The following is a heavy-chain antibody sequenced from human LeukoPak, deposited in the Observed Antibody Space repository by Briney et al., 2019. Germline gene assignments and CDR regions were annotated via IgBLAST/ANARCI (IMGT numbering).Heavy chain of an antibody. CDR3: AHNSGSPHDAFDI. CDR1: GYTFTGYY. D-gene: IGHD1-26*01. CDR2: INPNSGGT. J-gene: IGHJ3*02. Sequence: ASVKVSCTASGYTFTGYYMHWVRQAPGQGLEWMGWINPNSGGTNYAQKFQGRVTMTRDTSISTAYMELSRLRSDDTAVYYCAHNSGSPHDAFDIWGQGTMVTVSS. V-gene: IGHV1-2*02.